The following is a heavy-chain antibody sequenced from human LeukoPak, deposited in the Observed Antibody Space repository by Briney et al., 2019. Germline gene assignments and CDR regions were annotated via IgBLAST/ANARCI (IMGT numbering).Heavy chain of an antibody. Sequence: PSQTLSLTCAVSGGSISGGGYSWNWIRQPPGKGLEWIGYIYYSGTTYYNPSLKSRVTISVDTSKNQFSLTLSSVTAADTAVYYCARGGDSSGYEGRFDPWGQGTLVTVSS. V-gene: IGHV4-30-4*07. CDR3: ARGGDSSGYEGRFDP. D-gene: IGHD3-22*01. J-gene: IGHJ5*02. CDR1: GGSISGGGYS. CDR2: IYYSGTT.